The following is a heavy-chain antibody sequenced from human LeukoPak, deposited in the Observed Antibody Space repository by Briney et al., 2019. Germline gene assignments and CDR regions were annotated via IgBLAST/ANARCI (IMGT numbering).Heavy chain of an antibody. CDR2: IHSGGST. J-gene: IGHJ4*02. CDR3: ARSGYDILTGYSFPLDY. V-gene: IGHV3-66*01. CDR1: GFTVSSNY. D-gene: IGHD3-9*01. Sequence: GGSLRLSCAASGFTVSSNYMSWVRQAPGKGLEWVSVIHSGGSTYYADSVKGRFTISRDNSKNTLYLQMNSLRAEDTAVYYCARSGYDILTGYSFPLDYWGQGTLVTVSS.